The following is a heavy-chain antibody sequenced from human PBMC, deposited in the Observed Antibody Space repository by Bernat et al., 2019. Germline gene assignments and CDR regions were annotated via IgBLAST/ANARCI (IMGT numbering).Heavy chain of an antibody. CDR2: IYYSGST. V-gene: IGHV4-31*03. D-gene: IGHD5-18*01. J-gene: IGHJ2*01. CDR1: GGSISSGGYY. CDR3: ARGSLAGYGDGRYFDL. Sequence: QVQLQESGPGLVKPSQTLSLTCTVSGGSISSGGYYWSWIRQHPGKGLEWIGCIYYSGSTYYNPSLKSRVTISVDTSKNQFSLKLSSVTAADTAVYYCARGSLAGYGDGRYFDLWGRGTLVTVSS.